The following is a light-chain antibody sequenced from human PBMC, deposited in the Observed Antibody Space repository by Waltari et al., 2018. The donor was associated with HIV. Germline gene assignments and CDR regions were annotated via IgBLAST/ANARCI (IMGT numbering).Light chain of an antibody. CDR3: QQYGTSPPRFT. V-gene: IGKV3-20*01. CDR2: ATS. CDR1: QIFSSNF. Sequence: EPVLTQSPRPLSLSLGERATLPRRASQIFSSNFLAWYQQRPGQAPRLLIYATSTRATGIPDRFSGSGSGTDFTLTISKLEPEDFGVYYCQQYGTSPPRFTFGPGTKVEIK. J-gene: IGKJ3*01.